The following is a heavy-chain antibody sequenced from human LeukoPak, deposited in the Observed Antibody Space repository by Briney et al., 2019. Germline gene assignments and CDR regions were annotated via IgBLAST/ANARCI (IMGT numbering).Heavy chain of an antibody. V-gene: IGHV7-4-1*02. CDR2: INTNTGNP. CDR3: AREDTAMVGDAFDI. Sequence: GASVKVSCKASGYTFTSYAMNWVRQAPGQGLEWMGWINTNTGNPTYAQGFTGRFVFSLDTSVSTAYLQISSLKAEDTAVYYCAREDTAMVGDAFDIWGQGTMVTVSS. D-gene: IGHD5-18*01. J-gene: IGHJ3*02. CDR1: GYTFTSYA.